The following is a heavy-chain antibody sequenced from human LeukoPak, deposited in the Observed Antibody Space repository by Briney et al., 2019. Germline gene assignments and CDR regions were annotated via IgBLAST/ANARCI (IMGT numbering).Heavy chain of an antibody. J-gene: IGHJ4*02. CDR2: IYYSGST. CDR3: ARAPDYGGKGY. Sequence: RPSETLSLTCTVSGGSISSYYWSWIRQPPGKGLEWIGYIYYSGSTNYNPSLKSRVTISVDTSKNQFSLKLSSVTAADTAVYYCARAPDYGGKGYWGLGTLVTVSS. CDR1: GGSISSYY. V-gene: IGHV4-59*01. D-gene: IGHD4-23*01.